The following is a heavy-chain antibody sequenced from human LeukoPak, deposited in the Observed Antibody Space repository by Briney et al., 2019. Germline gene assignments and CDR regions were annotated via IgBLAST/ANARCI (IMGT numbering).Heavy chain of an antibody. CDR2: ISYDGSNK. CDR1: GFTFSDYY. J-gene: IGHJ4*02. V-gene: IGHV3-30*03. CDR3: ARERLGAGAFDY. D-gene: IGHD3-16*01. Sequence: GGSLRLSCAASGFTFSDYYMHWVRQAPGKGLEWVAVISYDGSNKYYADSVKGRFTISRDNSKNTLYLQMNSLRAEDTAVYYCARERLGAGAFDYWGQGTLVTVSS.